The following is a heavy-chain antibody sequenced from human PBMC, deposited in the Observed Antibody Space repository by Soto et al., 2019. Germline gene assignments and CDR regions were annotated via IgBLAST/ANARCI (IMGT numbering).Heavy chain of an antibody. D-gene: IGHD1-20*01. J-gene: IGHJ3*02. CDR3: ARAGLTGTTRLDAFDI. CDR1: GYTFTSYG. CDR2: ISAYNGNT. V-gene: IGHV1-18*01. Sequence: QVQLVQSGAEVKKPGASVKVSCKASGYTFTSYGISRVRQAPGQGLEWMGWISAYNGNTNYAQKLQGRVTMTTDTATRTAYMELRSLRSDDTAVYYCARAGLTGTTRLDAFDIWGQGTMVTVSS.